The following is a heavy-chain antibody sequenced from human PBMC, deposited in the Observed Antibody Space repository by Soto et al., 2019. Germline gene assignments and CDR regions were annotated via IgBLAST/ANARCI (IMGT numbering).Heavy chain of an antibody. D-gene: IGHD3-10*01. CDR1: VFTFSSYA. Sequence: PWGSLRLSCASSVFTFSSYAMSCVRHSPGKWLEWVSAISGSGGSTYYADSVKGRFTISRDNSKNTLYLQMNSLRAEDTAVYYFGKSAMVRGVISINWFEAWGHGTPVIVSS. J-gene: IGHJ5*01. CDR3: GKSAMVRGVISINWFEA. V-gene: IGHV3-23*01. CDR2: ISGSGGST.